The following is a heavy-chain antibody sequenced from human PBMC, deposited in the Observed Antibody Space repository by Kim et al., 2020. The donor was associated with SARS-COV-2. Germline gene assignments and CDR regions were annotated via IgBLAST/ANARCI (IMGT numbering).Heavy chain of an antibody. CDR1: GGSFSGYY. J-gene: IGHJ4*02. V-gene: IGHV4-34*01. D-gene: IGHD6-13*01. Sequence: SETLSLTCAVYGGSFSGYYWSWIRQPPGKGLEWIGEINHSGSTNYNPSLKSRVTISVDTSKNQFSLKLSSVTAADTAVYYCARGRYTFIAAVDYWGQGTLVTVSS. CDR2: INHSGST. CDR3: ARGRYTFIAAVDY.